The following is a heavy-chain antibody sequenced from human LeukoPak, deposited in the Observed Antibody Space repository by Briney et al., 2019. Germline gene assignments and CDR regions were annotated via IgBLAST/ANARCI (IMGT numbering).Heavy chain of an antibody. CDR2: LFYGGDT. J-gene: IGHJ4*02. Sequence: SETLSLTCNVSGGSINRSPNSWGWIRQPPGKGLEWIGFLFYGGDTYYNPSLKSRVAISVDTFKNQFSLKLTSVTAADTAVYFCARHDGYNYARIDYWGQGTLVTVSS. V-gene: IGHV4-39*01. D-gene: IGHD5-18*01. CDR1: GGSINRSPNS. CDR3: ARHDGYNYARIDY.